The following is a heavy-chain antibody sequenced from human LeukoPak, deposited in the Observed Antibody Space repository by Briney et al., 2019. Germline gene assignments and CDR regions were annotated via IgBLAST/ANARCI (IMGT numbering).Heavy chain of an antibody. V-gene: IGHV4-34*01. CDR3: ARVRGNIVVVPAAGDYYYYGMDV. CDR2: INHSGST. J-gene: IGHJ6*02. CDR1: GGSFSGYY. D-gene: IGHD2-2*01. Sequence: SETLSLTCAVYGGSFSGYYWSWIRQPPGKGLEWIGEINHSGSTNYNPSLKSRVTISVDTSKNQFSLKLSSVTAADTAVYYCARVRGNIVVVPAAGDYYYYGMDVWGQGTTVTVSS.